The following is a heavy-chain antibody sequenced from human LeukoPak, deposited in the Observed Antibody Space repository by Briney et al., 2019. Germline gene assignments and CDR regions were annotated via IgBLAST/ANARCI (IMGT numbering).Heavy chain of an antibody. CDR1: GGSISSYY. D-gene: IGHD6-6*01. Sequence: SETLSLTCTVSGGSISSYYWSWIRQPAGKGLEWIGRIHTSGSTNYNPSLKSRVTMSVDTSKNQFSLKLSSVTAADTAVYYCARRQLAPGADAFDIWGQGTMVTVSS. J-gene: IGHJ3*02. V-gene: IGHV4-4*07. CDR2: IHTSGST. CDR3: ARRQLAPGADAFDI.